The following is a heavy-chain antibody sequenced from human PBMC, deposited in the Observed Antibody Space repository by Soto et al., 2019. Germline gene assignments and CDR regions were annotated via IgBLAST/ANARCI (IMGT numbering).Heavy chain of an antibody. CDR2: IYYSGST. J-gene: IGHJ6*02. D-gene: IGHD3-10*01. CDR1: VRSISTGDHY. CDR3: ARDRGSYAMDV. Sequence: PSPTCNLTVRSISTGDHYWSWSRQPPGKGMEWIGYIYYSGSTYYNPSLKSRVTISVDTSKNQFSLKLSSVTAADTAVYYCARDRGSYAMDVWGQGTTPTDS. V-gene: IGHV4-30-4*01.